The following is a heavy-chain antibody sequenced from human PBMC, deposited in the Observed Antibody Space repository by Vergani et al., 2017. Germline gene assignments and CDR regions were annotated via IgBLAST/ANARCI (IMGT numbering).Heavy chain of an antibody. J-gene: IGHJ4*02. V-gene: IGHV4-59*02. CDR3: ASSRIYYGAGSPDY. CDR1: GASVNSYY. D-gene: IGHD3-10*01. Sequence: QVKLQESGPGLVKPSETLSLTCTVSGASVNSYYWSWIRQPPGKGLGWMGYVSFRGDTLYDPSVKGRMTISLNTSSNQFSLYLTSVTAAETAVYYCASSRIYYGAGSPDYWGQGTLVTVSS. CDR2: VSFRGDT.